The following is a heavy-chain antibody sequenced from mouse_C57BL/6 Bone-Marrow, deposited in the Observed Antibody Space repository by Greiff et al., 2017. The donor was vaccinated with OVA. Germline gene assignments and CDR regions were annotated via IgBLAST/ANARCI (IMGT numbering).Heavy chain of an antibody. Sequence: VQLQQPGAELVMPGASVKLSCKASGYTFTSYWMHWVKQRPGQGLEWIGEIDPSDSYTNYNQKFKGKSTLTVDKSSSTAYMQLSSLTSEYSAVYYCARSHYYGSSYYFDVWGTGTTVTVSS. CDR1: GYTFTSYW. CDR2: IDPSDSYT. J-gene: IGHJ1*03. CDR3: ARSHYYGSSYYFDV. D-gene: IGHD1-1*01. V-gene: IGHV1-69*01.